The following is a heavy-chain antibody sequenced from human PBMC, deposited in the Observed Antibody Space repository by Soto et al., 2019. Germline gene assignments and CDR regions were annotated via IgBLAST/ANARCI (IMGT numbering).Heavy chain of an antibody. CDR3: EVTTGY. CDR2: VSPDSGNS. V-gene: IGHV1-8*01. D-gene: IGHD3-9*01. CDR1: GYTFTDYD. J-gene: IGHJ4*02. Sequence: ASVKVSCKTSGYTFTDYDINWVRQATGQGLEWMGWVSPDSGNSGYAQRFQGRVTMTSDTSISTVYMELSNLRSEDTAMYYCEVTTGYWGQGTMVTVSS.